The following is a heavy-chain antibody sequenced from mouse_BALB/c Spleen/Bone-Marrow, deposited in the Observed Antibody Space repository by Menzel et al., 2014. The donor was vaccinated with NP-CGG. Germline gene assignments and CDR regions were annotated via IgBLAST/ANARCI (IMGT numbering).Heavy chain of an antibody. Sequence: EVQGVESGGNLVKPGGSLKLSCAASGFTFSSYGMSWVRQTPDRRLEWVAYISSGGGSTYYPDTVKGRFTISRDNAKNTLYLQMSSLKSEDTAMYYCARHYGYGAMDYWGQGTSVTVSS. CDR2: ISSGGGST. CDR1: GFTFSSYG. CDR3: ARHYGYGAMDY. J-gene: IGHJ4*01. V-gene: IGHV5-12-1*01. D-gene: IGHD1-2*01.